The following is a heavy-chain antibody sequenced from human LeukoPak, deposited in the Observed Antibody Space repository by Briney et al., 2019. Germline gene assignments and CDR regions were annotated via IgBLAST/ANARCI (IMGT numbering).Heavy chain of an antibody. J-gene: IGHJ6*02. CDR1: GGSISSYY. D-gene: IGHD3-10*01. Sequence: SETLSLTCTVSGGSISSYYWSWIRQPPGKGLEWIGNIYYSGSTNYNPSLKSRVTISVDTSKNQFSLKLSSVTAADTAVYYCARMVRGSDYYYYGMDVWAKGPRSPSP. V-gene: IGHV4-59*08. CDR3: ARMVRGSDYYYYGMDV. CDR2: IYYSGST.